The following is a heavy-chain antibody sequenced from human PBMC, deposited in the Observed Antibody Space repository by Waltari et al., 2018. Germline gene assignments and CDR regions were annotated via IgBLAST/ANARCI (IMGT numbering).Heavy chain of an antibody. CDR2: IKQDGSEN. J-gene: IGHJ6*03. CDR3: ARVFVYGANSGKRPMDV. D-gene: IGHD4-17*01. Sequence: EVQMVESGGGLVQPGGSLRLSCAASGFTVSSYWMTWVRQAPGKGLGWVANIKQDGSENYDVDSVKGRFTISRDDAKNSLYLQMNSLRNEDTAVYFCARVFVYGANSGKRPMDVWGKGTTVTVSS. V-gene: IGHV3-7*01. CDR1: GFTVSSYW.